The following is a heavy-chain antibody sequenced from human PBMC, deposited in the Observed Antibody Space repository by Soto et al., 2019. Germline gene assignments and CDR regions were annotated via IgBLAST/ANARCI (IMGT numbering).Heavy chain of an antibody. CDR2: IYYSVST. J-gene: IGHJ4*02. Sequence: QLQLQESGPGLVKPSETRSRTSTVSAGSISISSYYWGWIRQPPGKGLGWIGSIYYSVSTYYNPSLKSRVTISVDTSKNQSSLKLSAVTASDTAVYYCARHRKGRATVDYWGQGTLVTVSS. V-gene: IGHV4-39*01. CDR3: ARHRKGRATVDY. D-gene: IGHD2-15*01. CDR1: AGSISISSYY.